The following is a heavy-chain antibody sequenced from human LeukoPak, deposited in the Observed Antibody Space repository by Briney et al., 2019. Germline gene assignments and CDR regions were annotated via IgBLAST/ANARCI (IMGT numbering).Heavy chain of an antibody. V-gene: IGHV1-18*01. CDR3: ARAYYYDSSGYQDDFDY. D-gene: IGHD3-22*01. Sequence: GASMKVSCKASGYTFTSYGISWVRQAPGQGLEWMGWISAYNGKTNYAQKFQGRVTMTTDTSTSTAYMELRSLRSDDTAVYYCARAYYYDSSGYQDDFDYWGQGTLVTVSS. CDR2: ISAYNGKT. CDR1: GYTFTSYG. J-gene: IGHJ4*02.